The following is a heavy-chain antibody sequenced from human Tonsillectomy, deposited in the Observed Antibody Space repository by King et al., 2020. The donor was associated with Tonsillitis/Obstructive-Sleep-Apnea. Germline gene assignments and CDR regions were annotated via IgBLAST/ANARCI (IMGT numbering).Heavy chain of an antibody. CDR3: ARPQYSGSYYYFDY. D-gene: IGHD1-26*01. J-gene: IGHJ4*02. CDR1: GGSISSSSYY. V-gene: IGHV4-39*01. CDR2: IYYSGST. Sequence: LQLQESGPGLVKPSETLSLTCTVSGGSISSSSYYWGWIRQPPGKGLEWIGNIYYSGSTYYNPSLKSRVTISVDTSKNQFSLNLSSVTAADTAVYYCARPQYSGSYYYFDYWGQGTLVTVSP.